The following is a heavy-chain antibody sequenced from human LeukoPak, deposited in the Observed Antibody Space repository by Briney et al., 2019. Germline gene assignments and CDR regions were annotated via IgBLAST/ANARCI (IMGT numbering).Heavy chain of an antibody. V-gene: IGHV4-34*01. CDR2: GGNSGGT. Sequence: SETLSLTCAVYGGSLNGYYWSWIRQPPGKGLEWIGEGGNSGGTKFNPSLKSRVTISADTSKNQFSLKLSSVTAADTAVYYCARARTYDSSGIDYWGQGTLVTVSS. J-gene: IGHJ4*02. D-gene: IGHD3-22*01. CDR1: GGSLNGYY. CDR3: ARARTYDSSGIDY.